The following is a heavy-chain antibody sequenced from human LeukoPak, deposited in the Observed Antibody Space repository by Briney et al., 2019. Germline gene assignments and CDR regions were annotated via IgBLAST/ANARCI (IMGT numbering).Heavy chain of an antibody. CDR2: INHSGST. D-gene: IGHD3-10*01. V-gene: IGHV4-34*01. Sequence: SETLSLTCAVYGGSFSGYYWSWIRQPPGKGLEWIGEINHSGSTNYNPSLKSRVTISVDTSKNQFSLKLSSVTAADTAVYYCASFRWFGELLSGWFDPWGQGTLVTVSS. CDR3: ASFRWFGELLSGWFDP. CDR1: GGSFSGYY. J-gene: IGHJ5*02.